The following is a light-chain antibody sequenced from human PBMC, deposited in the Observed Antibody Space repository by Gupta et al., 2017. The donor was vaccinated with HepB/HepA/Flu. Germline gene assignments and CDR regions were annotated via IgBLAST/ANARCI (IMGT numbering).Light chain of an antibody. Sequence: QSALTQSRSVSASPGQSVTISCTGTSSDVGSYNYVFWYQQHPGKAPKLMIYDVSKRPSGVPDRFSGSKSGNAASLTISGHQVEDEADYYFCSYADTDSWVFGGGTKLTVL. J-gene: IGLJ3*02. CDR3: CSYADTDSWV. CDR1: SSDVGSYNY. CDR2: DVS. V-gene: IGLV2-11*01.